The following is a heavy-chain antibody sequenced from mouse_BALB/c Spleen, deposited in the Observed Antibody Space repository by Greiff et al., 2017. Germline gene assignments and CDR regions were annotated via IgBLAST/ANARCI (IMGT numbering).Heavy chain of an antibody. CDR1: GCAFSSYD. CDR2: ISSGGGST. Sequence: EVHLVESGGGLVKPGGSLKLSCAASGCAFSSYDMSWVRPTPEKRLEWVAYISSGGGSTYYPDTVKGRFTISRDNAKNTLYLQINSLKYEDTAMNYCARHYDYDRVFFAYWGQGTLVTVSA. V-gene: IGHV5-12-1*01. D-gene: IGHD2-4*01. J-gene: IGHJ3*01. CDR3: ARHYDYDRVFFAY.